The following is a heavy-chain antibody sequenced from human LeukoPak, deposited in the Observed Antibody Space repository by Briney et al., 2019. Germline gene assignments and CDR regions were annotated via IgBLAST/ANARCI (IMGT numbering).Heavy chain of an antibody. Sequence: GGSLRLSCAASGFTFRSYWMAWVRQAPGKGLEWVANIKEDESAKHQADSVKGRFTISRDNSKNTLYLQMNSLRAEDTAVYYCAKDSQTIFGVVTTDYWGQGTLVTVSS. CDR2: IKEDESAK. CDR3: AKDSQTIFGVVTTDY. D-gene: IGHD3-3*01. CDR1: GFTFRSYW. J-gene: IGHJ4*02. V-gene: IGHV3-7*03.